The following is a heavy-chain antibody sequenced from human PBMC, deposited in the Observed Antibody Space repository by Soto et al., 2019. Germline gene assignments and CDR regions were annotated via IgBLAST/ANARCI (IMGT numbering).Heavy chain of an antibody. Sequence: QLQLQESGPGLVKPSETLSLTCIVSGGSLSSGSVFWGWIRQPPGKGLEWIGNIYYSGSTSYSPSLKSRVTMSVDTSNNKFSLRLTSVTAADTAVYYCTRRDAVAGSQFDFWGQGTLVNVSS. D-gene: IGHD6-19*01. CDR2: IYYSGST. J-gene: IGHJ4*02. CDR3: TRRDAVAGSQFDF. V-gene: IGHV4-39*01. CDR1: GGSLSSGSVF.